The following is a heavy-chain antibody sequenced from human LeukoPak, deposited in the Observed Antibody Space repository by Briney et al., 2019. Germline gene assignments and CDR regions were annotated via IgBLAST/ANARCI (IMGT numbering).Heavy chain of an antibody. Sequence: SETLSLTCTVSGGSISSYYWSWIRQPPGKGLEWIGYIYYSGSTYYNPSLKSRVTISVDTSKNQFSLKLSSVTAADTAVYYCAGEDGSSTSSFPFDYWGQGTLVTVSS. CDR1: GGSISSYY. CDR2: IYYSGST. D-gene: IGHD2-2*01. CDR3: AGEDGSSTSSFPFDY. V-gene: IGHV4-59*12. J-gene: IGHJ4*02.